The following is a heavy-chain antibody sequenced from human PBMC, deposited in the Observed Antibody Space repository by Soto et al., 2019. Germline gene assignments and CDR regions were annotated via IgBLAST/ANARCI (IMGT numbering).Heavy chain of an antibody. D-gene: IGHD6-13*01. CDR3: ARIRGYSNLLNEY. CDR1: GYTFSSYG. J-gene: IGHJ4*02. V-gene: IGHV1-18*01. CDR2: INAYNGNT. Sequence: QVQLVQSGAEVRKPGASVKVSCTASGYTFSSYGTSRMRQAPGQGLEWMGWINAYNGNTNYAQKFQARVTMTTDTATSTAYMELRSLRSDDTDVYYCARIRGYSNLLNEYWGQGTLVTVSS.